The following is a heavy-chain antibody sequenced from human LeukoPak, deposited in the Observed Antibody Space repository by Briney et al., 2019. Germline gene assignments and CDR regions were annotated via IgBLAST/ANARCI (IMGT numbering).Heavy chain of an antibody. CDR3: ARGGSTRLRYFDWLLYPDY. Sequence: GGSLRLSCAASGFTFSSYWMSWVRQAPGKGLEWVANIKQDGSEKYYVDSVKGRFTISRDNAKNSLYLQMNSLRAEDTAVYYCARGGSTRLRYFDWLLYPDYWGQGTLVTVSS. D-gene: IGHD3-9*01. J-gene: IGHJ4*02. V-gene: IGHV3-7*01. CDR2: IKQDGSEK. CDR1: GFTFSSYW.